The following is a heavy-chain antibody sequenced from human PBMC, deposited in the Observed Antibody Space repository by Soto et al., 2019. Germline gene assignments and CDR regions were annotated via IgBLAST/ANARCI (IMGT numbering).Heavy chain of an antibody. Sequence: PSETLSLTCAVPGHSISSGYYWGWILQPPGKGLEWIGSIYHSGSTYYNPSLKSRVTISVDTSKNQFSLKLSSVTAADTAVYYCARDDCSSTSCYRHNWFDPWGQGTLVTVSS. CDR1: GHSISSGYY. D-gene: IGHD2-2*01. CDR3: ARDDCSSTSCYRHNWFDP. J-gene: IGHJ5*02. CDR2: IYHSGST. V-gene: IGHV4-38-2*02.